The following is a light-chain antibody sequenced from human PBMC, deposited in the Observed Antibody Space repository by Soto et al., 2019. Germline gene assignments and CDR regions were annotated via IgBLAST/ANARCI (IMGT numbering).Light chain of an antibody. CDR3: AAWDDSLSRAV. J-gene: IGLJ7*01. V-gene: IGLV1-47*02. CDR1: SSNIGGNY. CDR2: SNN. Sequence: QSVLTQPPSASGTPGQRVTFSCSGSSSNIGGNYVYWYQQLPETAPKLLIYSNNHRPSGVPDRFSGSKSGTSASLAISGLRSEDEAHYYCAAWDDSLSRAVFGGGTQLTVL.